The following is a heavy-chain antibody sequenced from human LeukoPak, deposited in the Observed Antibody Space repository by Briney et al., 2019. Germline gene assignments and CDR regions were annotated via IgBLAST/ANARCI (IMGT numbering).Heavy chain of an antibody. Sequence: TSETLSLTCSVSGPSISSYSWSWIRQPPGKGLEWIGYIYYSGNTNYNPSLKSRVTISVDTSNNEVSLNLNSVTAADTAVYYCARFVGSGLDYWGQGTLLTVSS. V-gene: IGHV4-59*01. CDR3: ARFVGSGLDY. CDR2: IYYSGNT. J-gene: IGHJ4*02. D-gene: IGHD2-15*01. CDR1: GPSISSYS.